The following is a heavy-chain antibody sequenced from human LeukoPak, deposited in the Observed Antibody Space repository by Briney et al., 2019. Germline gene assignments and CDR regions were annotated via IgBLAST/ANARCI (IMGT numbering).Heavy chain of an antibody. CDR1: GFTISSNY. CDR2: IYRGAST. Sequence: GGSLRLSCAAGGFTISSNYMRGGRQAAGKGVGWGSLIYRGASTYYADSVKSRFTISRDNSKTTLYLQMNSLRPEDTAVYYCARQRTGIVGESGYWGQGTLVTVSS. D-gene: IGHD1-26*01. CDR3: ARQRTGIVGESGY. V-gene: IGHV3-66*02. J-gene: IGHJ4*02.